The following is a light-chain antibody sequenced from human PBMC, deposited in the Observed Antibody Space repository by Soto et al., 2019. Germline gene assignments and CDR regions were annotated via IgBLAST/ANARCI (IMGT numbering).Light chain of an antibody. CDR2: GAS. CDR3: QQYTNWPAT. V-gene: IGKV3-15*01. Sequence: EIVMTQSPATLSVSPGGRATLSCRASQSIKSNLAWYQQKPGQAPRLLIYGASTRATGFPARFSGSGSGTEFTLTISSLQSEDFAVYYCQQYTNWPATFGQGTRLEIK. CDR1: QSIKSN. J-gene: IGKJ5*01.